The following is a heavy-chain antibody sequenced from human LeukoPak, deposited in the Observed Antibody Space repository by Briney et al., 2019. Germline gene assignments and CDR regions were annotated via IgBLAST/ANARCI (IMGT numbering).Heavy chain of an antibody. J-gene: IGHJ4*02. CDR2: ISSSSSSYI. CDR1: GFTFSSYS. Sequence: PGGSLRLSCAASGFTFSSYSMNWVRQAPGRGLEWVSSISSSSSSYIYYADSVKGRFTISRDNAKNSLYLQMNSLRAEDTAVYYCARAPYCSGGSCYFDYWGQGTLVTVSS. D-gene: IGHD2-15*01. CDR3: ARAPYCSGGSCYFDY. V-gene: IGHV3-21*01.